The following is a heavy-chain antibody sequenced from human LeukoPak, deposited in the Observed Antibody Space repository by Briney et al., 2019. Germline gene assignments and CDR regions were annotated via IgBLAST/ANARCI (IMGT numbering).Heavy chain of an antibody. Sequence: QAGGSLRLSCAASGFTFSSYAMSWVRQAPGKGLEWVSAISGSGGSTYYADSVKGRFTISRDNSKNTLYLQMNSLRAEDTAVYYCAKDSWSWPYYYGMDVWGQGTTVTVSS. CDR2: ISGSGGST. CDR1: GFTFSSYA. CDR3: AKDSWSWPYYYGMDV. J-gene: IGHJ6*02. D-gene: IGHD1-26*01. V-gene: IGHV3-23*01.